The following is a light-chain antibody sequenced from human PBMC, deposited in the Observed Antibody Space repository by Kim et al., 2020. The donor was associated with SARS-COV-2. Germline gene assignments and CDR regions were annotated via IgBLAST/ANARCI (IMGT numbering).Light chain of an antibody. CDR3: QVWDSSSDHPNWV. J-gene: IGLJ3*02. V-gene: IGLV3-21*04. Sequence: GKTARITSGGNNIGSKSVHWYQQKPGQAPVLVIYYDSDRPSGIPERFSGSNSGNTATLTISRVEAGDEADYYCQVWDSSSDHPNWVFGGGTQLTVL. CDR2: YDS. CDR1: NIGSKS.